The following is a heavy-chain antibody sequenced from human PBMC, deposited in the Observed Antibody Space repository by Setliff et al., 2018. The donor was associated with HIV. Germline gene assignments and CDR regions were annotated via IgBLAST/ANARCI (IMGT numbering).Heavy chain of an antibody. CDR2: IFSGGDST. CDR3: TRLRGYSFGLASYYYYYMDV. Sequence: GGSLRLSCAASGFTFSSYAMTWVRQAPGKGVEWVSVIFSGGDSTYYADSVKGRFIISRDNSKNTLYLQMDSLRAEDTAVYYCTRLRGYSFGLASYYYYYMDVWGKGTTVTVSS. J-gene: IGHJ6*03. CDR1: GFTFSSYA. V-gene: IGHV3-23*03. D-gene: IGHD5-18*01.